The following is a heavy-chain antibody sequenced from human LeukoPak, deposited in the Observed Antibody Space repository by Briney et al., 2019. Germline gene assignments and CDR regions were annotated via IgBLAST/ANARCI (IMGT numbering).Heavy chain of an antibody. Sequence: PGGSLRLSCSASGFTFSSYAMHWVRQAPGKGLEYVSAISSNGGSTYYADSVKGRFTISRDNSKNTLYLQMSSLRAEDTAVYYCVKTVGATGGPFDYWGQGTLVTVYS. J-gene: IGHJ4*02. V-gene: IGHV3-64D*09. CDR2: ISSNGGST. CDR3: VKTVGATGGPFDY. CDR1: GFTFSSYA. D-gene: IGHD1-26*01.